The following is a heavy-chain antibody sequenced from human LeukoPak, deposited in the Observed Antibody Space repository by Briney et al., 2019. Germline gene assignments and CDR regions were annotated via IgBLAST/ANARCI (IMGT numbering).Heavy chain of an antibody. D-gene: IGHD6-19*01. J-gene: IGHJ4*02. CDR1: GGSISSYY. CDR3: ARVDKSGWYVFAY. V-gene: IGHV4-59*01. Sequence: KPREGLSLTLSVSGGSISSYYGGSIRQPGGGGLGLSESIYYSGSTNYNPSLTSRVTISVDTSKNQFSLKLSSVTAADTAVYYCARVDKSGWYVFAYWGQGTLVTVSS. CDR2: IYYSGST.